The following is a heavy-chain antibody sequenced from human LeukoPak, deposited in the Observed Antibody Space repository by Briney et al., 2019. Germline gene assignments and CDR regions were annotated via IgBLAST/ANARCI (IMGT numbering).Heavy chain of an antibody. Sequence: SGGSLRLSCAASGFTFSRYGMHWVRQAPGKGLEWVALIWYDGSNKYYADSVKGRFTISRDNSKNTLYLQMNSLKAEDTAVYYCARDLGYCTNGVCHTRFDYWGQGTLVAVSS. CDR3: ARDLGYCTNGVCHTRFDY. V-gene: IGHV3-33*01. CDR1: GFTFSRYG. J-gene: IGHJ4*02. D-gene: IGHD2-8*01. CDR2: IWYDGSNK.